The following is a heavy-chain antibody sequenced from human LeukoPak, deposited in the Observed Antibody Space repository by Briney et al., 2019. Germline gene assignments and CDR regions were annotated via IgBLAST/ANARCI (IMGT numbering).Heavy chain of an antibody. V-gene: IGHV4-61*08. CDR2: SYHSGST. J-gene: IGHJ4*02. CDR1: GAPISSHSDY. CDR3: AREYSGFDY. Sequence: SETLSLTCTVSGAPISSHSDYKWTWIRQTPGKGLEWIGYSYHSGSTNDNPSLWGRVTISVDTSKNQFSLKLTSVTAADMAVYYCAREYSGFDYWGQGTLVTVSS. D-gene: IGHD5-12*01.